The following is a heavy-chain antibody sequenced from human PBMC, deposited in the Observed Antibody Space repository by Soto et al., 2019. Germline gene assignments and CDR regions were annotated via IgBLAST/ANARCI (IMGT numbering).Heavy chain of an antibody. Sequence: DVQLLESGGSLVQPGGSLRLSCAASGFTFNAYSLSWVRQAPGKGLEWVSAISTTGGSTYYTDSVKGRFAISRDNSQNTLCLQMNSLRADDTAVYYCARPDGATYNFRYWGQGTLVTVSS. CDR2: ISTTGGST. V-gene: IGHV3-23*01. J-gene: IGHJ4*02. CDR1: GFTFNAYS. CDR3: ARPDGATYNFRY. D-gene: IGHD1-1*01.